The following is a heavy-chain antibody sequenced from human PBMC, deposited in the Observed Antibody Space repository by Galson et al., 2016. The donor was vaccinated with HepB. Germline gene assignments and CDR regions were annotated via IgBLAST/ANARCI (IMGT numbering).Heavy chain of an antibody. V-gene: IGHV3-21*01. CDR2: ISRSSSPK. CDR3: VREGGYCYGDSCRYFDL. J-gene: IGHJ2*01. Sequence: SLRLSCADSGFTFSSNNMNWVRQAPGKELEWISSISRSSSPKYSADSVTGRFTIARDNAKRSLYLQMNSLRVEDTAVYYCVREGGYCYGDSCRYFDLWGRGTVVTVSS. CDR1: GFTFSSNN. D-gene: IGHD2-15*01.